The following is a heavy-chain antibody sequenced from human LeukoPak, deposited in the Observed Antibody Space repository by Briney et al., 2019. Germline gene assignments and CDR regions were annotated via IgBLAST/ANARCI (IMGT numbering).Heavy chain of an antibody. Sequence: GGSLRLSCAASGFTFSSYWMSWVRQAPGKWLEWVANIKQDGSEKYYVDSVKGRFTISRDNAKNSLYLQMNSLRTEDTAVYYCARERGSGWYLYAFDIWGQGTMVTVSS. CDR1: GFTFSSYW. V-gene: IGHV3-7*01. D-gene: IGHD6-19*01. CDR2: IKQDGSEK. J-gene: IGHJ3*02. CDR3: ARERGSGWYLYAFDI.